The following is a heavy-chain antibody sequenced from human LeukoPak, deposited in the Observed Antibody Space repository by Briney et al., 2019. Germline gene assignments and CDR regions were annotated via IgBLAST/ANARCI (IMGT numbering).Heavy chain of an antibody. CDR1: GFTFSSYA. CDR3: ARDGFTMKTSFDY. Sequence: PGGSLRLSCAASGFTFSSYAMSWVRQAPGKGLEWISYISSSGSSISYAASVEGRFSISRDNAKNSLYLQMNSLRAEDTALYYCARDGFTMKTSFDYWGQGTLVTVSS. V-gene: IGHV3-48*04. J-gene: IGHJ4*02. D-gene: IGHD3-22*01. CDR2: ISSSGSSI.